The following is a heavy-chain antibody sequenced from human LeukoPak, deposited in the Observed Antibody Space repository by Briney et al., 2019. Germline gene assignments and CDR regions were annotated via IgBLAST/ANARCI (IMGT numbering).Heavy chain of an antibody. J-gene: IGHJ4*02. CDR1: GFTFGRYW. CDR3: ISESTSRNWYN. CDR2: IKGDGGEI. Sequence: PGGSLRLSCAASGFTFGRYWMRWVRQAPGKGPVWVSGIKGDGGEITYADSVKGRVTISRDNAKNTVYLQLNSLRAEDTAVYYCISESTSRNWYNWGQGTLVTVSS. D-gene: IGHD6-13*01. V-gene: IGHV3-74*03.